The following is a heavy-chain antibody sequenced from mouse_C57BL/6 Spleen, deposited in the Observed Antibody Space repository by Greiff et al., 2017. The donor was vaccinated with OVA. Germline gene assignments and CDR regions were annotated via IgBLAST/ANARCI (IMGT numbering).Heavy chain of an antibody. CDR2: INPSNGGT. V-gene: IGHV1-53*01. J-gene: IGHJ3*01. CDR1: GYTFTSYW. D-gene: IGHD1-1*01. CDR3: AGSGYGSSYAWFAY. Sequence: VQLQQPGTELVKPGASVKLSCKASGYTFTSYWMHWVKQRPGQGLEWIGNINPSNGGTNYNEKFKSKATLTVDKSSSTAYMQLSSLTSGGSAVYDCAGSGYGSSYAWFAYWGQGTLLTVSA.